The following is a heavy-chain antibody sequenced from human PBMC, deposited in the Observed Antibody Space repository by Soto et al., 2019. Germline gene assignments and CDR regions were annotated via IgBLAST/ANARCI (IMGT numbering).Heavy chain of an antibody. CDR3: ARVGSTSPRHNWFDP. CDR2: INHSGST. Sequence: QVQLQQWGAGLLKPSETLSLTCAVYGGSFSGYYWSWIRQPPGKGLEWIGEINHSGSTNYNPSLKSRVTISVDTSKNQFSPKLSSVTAADTAVYYCARVGSTSPRHNWFDPWGQGTLVTVSS. CDR1: GGSFSGYY. V-gene: IGHV4-34*01. D-gene: IGHD2-2*01. J-gene: IGHJ5*02.